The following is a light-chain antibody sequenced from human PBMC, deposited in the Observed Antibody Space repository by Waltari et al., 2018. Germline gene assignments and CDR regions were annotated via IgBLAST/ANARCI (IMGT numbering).Light chain of an antibody. V-gene: IGLV2-14*01. CDR3: SSYSRTTTLL. Sequence: QSVLSQPASVSGSPGQSITISCTGTSSDIGDYNFVSWYQHPPGKAPKLMIFQVTNRPSGISHRFSGSKAGNTASLTISGLQTEDEGDYYCSSYSRTTTLLFGTGTTVTVL. CDR2: QVT. J-gene: IGLJ1*01. CDR1: SSDIGDYNF.